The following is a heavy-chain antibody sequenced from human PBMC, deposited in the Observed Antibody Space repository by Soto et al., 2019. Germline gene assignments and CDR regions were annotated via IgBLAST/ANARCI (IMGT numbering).Heavy chain of an antibody. J-gene: IGHJ4*02. V-gene: IGHV3-30-3*01. Sequence: QVQLAESGGGVVQPGRSLRLSCAASGFTFSSYALHWVRQAPGKGPEWVAVISSDGSNKYYADSVTGRFPSSRDNANHKRYQQMNSPRDEDSAVQYSDRVTVTTSFEYLGQVTLVTVLS. CDR1: GFTFSSYA. CDR3: DRVTVTTSFEY. D-gene: IGHD4-17*01. CDR2: ISSDGSNK.